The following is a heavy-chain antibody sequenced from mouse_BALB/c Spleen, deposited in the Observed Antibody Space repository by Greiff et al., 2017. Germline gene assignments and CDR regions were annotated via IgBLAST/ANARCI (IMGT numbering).Heavy chain of an antibody. V-gene: IGHV5-6-5*01. Sequence: EVQRVESGGGLVKPGGSLKLSCAASGFTFSSYAMSWVRQTPEKRLEWVASISSGGSTYYPDSVKGRFTISRDNARDILYLQMSSLRSEDTAMYYCARGSIYYDYDAYWGQGTLVTVSA. CDR2: ISSGGST. D-gene: IGHD2-4*01. CDR3: ARGSIYYDYDAY. J-gene: IGHJ3*01. CDR1: GFTFSSYA.